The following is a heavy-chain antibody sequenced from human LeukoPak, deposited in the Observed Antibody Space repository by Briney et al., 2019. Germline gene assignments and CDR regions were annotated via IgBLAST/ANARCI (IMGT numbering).Heavy chain of an antibody. CDR2: ISSSSSYI. Sequence: PGGSLRLSCAAPGFTFSSYSMNWVCQAPGNGLEWVSSISSSSSYIYYADSVKGRFTISRDNAKNSLYLQMNSLRAEDTAVYYCARELEYYYDSSGYYGYYFDYWGQGTLVTVSS. J-gene: IGHJ4*02. V-gene: IGHV3-21*01. CDR3: ARELEYYYDSSGYYGYYFDY. CDR1: GFTFSSYS. D-gene: IGHD3-22*01.